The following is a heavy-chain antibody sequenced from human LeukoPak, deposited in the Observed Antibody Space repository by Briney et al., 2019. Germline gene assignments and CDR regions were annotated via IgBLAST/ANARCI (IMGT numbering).Heavy chain of an antibody. CDR3: ARDRYDDGKGYFDY. D-gene: IGHD3-16*01. J-gene: IGHJ4*02. CDR2: IRVSAAST. CDR1: AFTISSHA. V-gene: IGHV3-23*01. Sequence: GGSPTLSCAASAFTISSHAMAWVRQAPGKGLEWVSIIRVSAASTYHADSVKGPFTISRDSTTNTLYLQMNSLRAEDTAVYYCARDRYDDGKGYFDYWGQGTLVTVSS.